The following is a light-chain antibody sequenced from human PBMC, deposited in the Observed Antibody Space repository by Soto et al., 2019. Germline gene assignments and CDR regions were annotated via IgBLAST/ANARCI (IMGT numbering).Light chain of an antibody. Sequence: QSALTQPRSVSGSPGQSVTISCTGTSSDVGGYNYVSWYQQHPGKAPKLMIYDVSKRPSGVPDRFSGSKSGNPASLTISGLQDEDEADYYCCSYAGSYTLVFGGGTKLTVL. CDR2: DVS. CDR3: CSYAGSYTLV. V-gene: IGLV2-11*01. J-gene: IGLJ3*02. CDR1: SSDVGGYNY.